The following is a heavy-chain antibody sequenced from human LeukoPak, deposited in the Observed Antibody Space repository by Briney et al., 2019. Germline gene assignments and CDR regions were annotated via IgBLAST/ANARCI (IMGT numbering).Heavy chain of an antibody. Sequence: ASVKVSCKASGYTFTSYGISWVRQAPGQGLEWMGWISAYNGNTNYAQKLQGRVTMTTDTSTSTAYMELRSLRSDDTAVYYCARTDLRGSYYLPRPWGQGTLVPVSS. D-gene: IGHD1-26*01. CDR3: ARTDLRGSYYLPRP. J-gene: IGHJ5*02. V-gene: IGHV1-18*01. CDR1: GYTFTSYG. CDR2: ISAYNGNT.